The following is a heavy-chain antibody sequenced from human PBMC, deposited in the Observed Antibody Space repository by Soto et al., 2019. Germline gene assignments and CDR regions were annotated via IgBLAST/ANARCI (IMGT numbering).Heavy chain of an antibody. Sequence: SETLSLTCTVSGGSISSYYWSWIRQPPGKGLEWIGYIYYSGSTNYNPSLKSRVTISVDTSKNQFSLKLSSVTAADTAVYYCARIPYNYYFYYMDVWGKGTTVTVSS. D-gene: IGHD2-21*01. CDR3: ARIPYNYYFYYMDV. J-gene: IGHJ6*03. CDR1: GGSISSYY. V-gene: IGHV4-59*01. CDR2: IYYSGST.